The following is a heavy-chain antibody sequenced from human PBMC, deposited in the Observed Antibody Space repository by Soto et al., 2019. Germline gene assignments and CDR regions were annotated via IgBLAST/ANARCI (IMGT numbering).Heavy chain of an antibody. D-gene: IGHD6-19*01. V-gene: IGHV2-5*01. CDR3: AKSGSSGWYGWFDP. J-gene: IGHJ5*02. CDR2: IYWNDDK. Sequence: FGPTLVNPTHTLTLTCLCSGFSLRTSGVGVGWSRRRPGKALEWLGFIYWNDDKRYSPSLKSRLTITKDTSKNQVVLTMTNMDPVDTATYYCAKSGSSGWYGWFDPWGQGTLVTVSS. CDR1: GFSLRTSGVG.